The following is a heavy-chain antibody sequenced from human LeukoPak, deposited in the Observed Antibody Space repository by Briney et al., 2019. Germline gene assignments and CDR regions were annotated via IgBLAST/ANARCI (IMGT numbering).Heavy chain of an antibody. D-gene: IGHD3-10*01. J-gene: IGHJ5*02. V-gene: IGHV1-69*13. CDR1: GGTFSSYA. Sequence: SVKVSCKASGGTFSSYAISWVRQAPGQGLEWMGGIIPIFGTANYAQKFQGRVTITADESTSTAYMELSSLRSEDTAVYYCARDYYGSFNWFDPWGQGTLVTVSS. CDR2: IIPIFGTA. CDR3: ARDYYGSFNWFDP.